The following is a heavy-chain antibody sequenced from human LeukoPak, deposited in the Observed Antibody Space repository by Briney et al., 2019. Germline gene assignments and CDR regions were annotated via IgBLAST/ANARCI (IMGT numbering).Heavy chain of an antibody. CDR1: GFTFSTYN. D-gene: IGHD3-16*01. Sequence: GGSLRLSCVASGFTFSTYNMNWVRQAPGKGLEWVSCIVSTSSLMSYSDSVKGRFTISRDNAKNSVYLQMNSLRAEDTAVYYCARDFRDTSLITYPYFMDVWGKGTTVTISS. CDR2: IVSTSSLM. V-gene: IGHV3-21*01. CDR3: ARDFRDTSLITYPYFMDV. J-gene: IGHJ6*03.